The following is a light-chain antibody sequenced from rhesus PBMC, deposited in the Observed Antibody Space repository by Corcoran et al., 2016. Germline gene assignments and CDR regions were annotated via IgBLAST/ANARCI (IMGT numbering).Light chain of an antibody. J-gene: IGKJ4*01. Sequence: DIQMTQSPTSLSASVGDTVTITCRASQDIGSFLNWFQQKPGKAPNLLISAASSLEGGVPSRFSGSGSGTYFTLSISSLQPEYFAVYYCLQHKTYPLTFGGGTKVEL. CDR2: AAS. V-gene: IGKV1-28*02. CDR1: QDIGSF. CDR3: LQHKTYPLT.